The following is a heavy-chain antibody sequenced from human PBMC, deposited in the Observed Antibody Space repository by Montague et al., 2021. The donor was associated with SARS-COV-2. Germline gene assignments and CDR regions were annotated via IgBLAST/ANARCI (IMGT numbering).Heavy chain of an antibody. J-gene: IGHJ4*02. Sequence: SETLSLTCTVSGGSLNNYFWSWIRQPPGKGLEWVGYISDSGSTKYNPSLQSRVTISVHTARNQFSLKLLSVTAADTAFYYCARVDSSGPGEYWGQGILVSVSS. CDR2: ISDSGST. V-gene: IGHV4-59*08. CDR1: GGSLNNYF. D-gene: IGHD3-22*01. CDR3: ARVDSSGPGEY.